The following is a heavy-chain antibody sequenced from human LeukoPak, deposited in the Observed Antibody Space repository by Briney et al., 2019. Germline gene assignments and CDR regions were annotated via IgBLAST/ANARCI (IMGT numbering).Heavy chain of an antibody. CDR2: IKYDGSKT. J-gene: IGHJ3*02. CDR3: ARDPHGGSGSDPHDALDI. D-gene: IGHD1-26*01. CDR1: GFTFSRYW. V-gene: IGHV3-74*01. Sequence: GGSLRLSCAASGFTFSRYWMHWVRQAPGKGLVWVSRIKYDGSKTSYADFVKGRFTISRDNAKNTLYLQMNSLRAEDAAVYYCARDPHGGSGSDPHDALDIWGQGTMVTVSS.